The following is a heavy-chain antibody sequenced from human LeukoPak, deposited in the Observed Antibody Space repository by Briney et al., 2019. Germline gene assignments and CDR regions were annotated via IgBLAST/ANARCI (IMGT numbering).Heavy chain of an antibody. D-gene: IGHD3-16*02. V-gene: IGHV3-74*01. CDR3: ARDPSFTPPVFDY. CDR1: GFTFSSYL. CDR2: INSDGSST. J-gene: IGHJ4*02. Sequence: QAGGSLRLSCAAYGFTFSSYLMHWVRQAPGKGLVWVSRINSDGSSTSYADSVKGRFTISRDNAKNTLYLQMNSLRAEDTAVYYCARDPSFTPPVFDYWGQGNLVTVSS.